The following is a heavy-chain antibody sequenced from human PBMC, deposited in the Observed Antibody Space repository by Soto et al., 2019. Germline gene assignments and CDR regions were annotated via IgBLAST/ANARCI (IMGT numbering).Heavy chain of an antibody. V-gene: IGHV3-30*18. J-gene: IGHJ4*02. CDR1: GLASSRYV. CDR2: ISYDGSNK. D-gene: IGHD6-6*01. Sequence: LXLSCAAAGLASSRYVMHWVVQAPVKGLEWVTVISYDGSNKYYADSVKGRFTISRDNSKNTLYLQMNSLRAEDTAVYYCAKLAACRPKQRSFDYWGQGTLVTVSS. CDR3: AKLAACRPKQRSFDY.